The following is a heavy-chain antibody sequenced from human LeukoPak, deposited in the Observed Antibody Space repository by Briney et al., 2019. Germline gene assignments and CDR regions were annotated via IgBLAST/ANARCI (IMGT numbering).Heavy chain of an antibody. V-gene: IGHV3-48*04. J-gene: IGHJ4*02. Sequence: PGGSLRLSCAASGFTFSSYSLNWVRQAPGKGLEWVSFISSSSITIYYADSVKGRFTISRDNAENSLYLQMNNLRSEDTAVYYCARDRGGSYSAIDYWGQGTLVTVSS. CDR3: ARDRGGSYSAIDY. CDR1: GFTFSSYS. CDR2: ISSSSITI. D-gene: IGHD2-15*01.